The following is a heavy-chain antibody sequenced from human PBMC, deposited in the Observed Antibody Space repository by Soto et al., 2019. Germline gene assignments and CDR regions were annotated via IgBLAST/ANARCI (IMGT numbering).Heavy chain of an antibody. J-gene: IGHJ6*02. Sequence: QVQLVQSGAEVKKPGASVKVSCKASGYTFTSYGISWVRQAPGQGLEWMGWISAYNGNTNYAQKLQGRVTMTADTPTNTAYMELRSLRSDDTAVYYCARDQLVRGNYYYYGMDVWGQGTTVTVSS. CDR2: ISAYNGNT. CDR1: GYTFTSYG. D-gene: IGHD6-13*01. V-gene: IGHV1-18*01. CDR3: ARDQLVRGNYYYYGMDV.